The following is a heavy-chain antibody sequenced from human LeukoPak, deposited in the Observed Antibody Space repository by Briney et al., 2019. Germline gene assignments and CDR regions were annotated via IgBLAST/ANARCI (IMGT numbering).Heavy chain of an antibody. D-gene: IGHD4-23*01. V-gene: IGHV1-69*05. J-gene: IGHJ4*02. Sequence: SVKVSCKASGGTFSSYAITWVRQAPGQGLEWMGGIIPIIGTANYAQKFQGRVTITTDESTSTAYMELSSLRSEDTAVYYCAVDYGGNLEYFDYWGQGTLVTVSS. CDR2: IIPIIGTA. CDR1: GGTFSSYA. CDR3: AVDYGGNLEYFDY.